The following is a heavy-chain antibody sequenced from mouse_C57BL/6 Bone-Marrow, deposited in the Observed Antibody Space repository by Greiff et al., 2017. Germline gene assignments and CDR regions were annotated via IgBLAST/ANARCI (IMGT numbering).Heavy chain of an antibody. D-gene: IGHD2-3*01. CDR2: IYIGNGYT. J-gene: IGHJ3*01. CDR3: ARNSIYDGYYGGFAY. CDR1: GYTFTSYG. Sequence: EVKLQESGAELVRPGSSVKMSCKTSGYTFTSYGINWVKQRPGQGLEWIGYIYIGNGYTEYNEKFKGKATLTSDTSSSTAYMQLSSLTSEDSAIYFCARNSIYDGYYGGFAYWGQGTLVTVSA. V-gene: IGHV1-58*01.